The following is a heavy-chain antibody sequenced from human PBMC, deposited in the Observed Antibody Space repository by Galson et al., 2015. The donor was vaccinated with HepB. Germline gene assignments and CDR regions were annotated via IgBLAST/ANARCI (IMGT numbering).Heavy chain of an antibody. CDR2: ISYDGSNK. J-gene: IGHJ4*02. D-gene: IGHD6-19*01. V-gene: IGHV3-30-3*01. CDR1: GFTFSSYA. CDR3: ARDPGVFEAVAGFGVDY. Sequence: SLRLSCAASGFTFSSYAMHWVRQAPGKGLEWVAVISYDGSNKYYADSVKGRFTISRDNSKNTLYLQMNSLRAEDTAVYYCARDPGVFEAVAGFGVDYWGQGTLVTVSS.